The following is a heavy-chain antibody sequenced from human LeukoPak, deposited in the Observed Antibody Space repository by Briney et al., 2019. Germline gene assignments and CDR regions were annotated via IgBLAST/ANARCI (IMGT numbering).Heavy chain of an antibody. CDR3: ARGCGSAHCPYFFDY. CDR1: GNYW. Sequence: GGSLRLSCAASGNYWMHWVRQAPGKGLVWVSHINSDGSWTSYADSVKGRFTISRDNAENSLYLQMNSLRAEDTAVYYRARGCGSAHCPYFFDYWGQGTLVTVSS. V-gene: IGHV3-74*01. J-gene: IGHJ4*02. CDR2: INSDGSWT. D-gene: IGHD2-21*01.